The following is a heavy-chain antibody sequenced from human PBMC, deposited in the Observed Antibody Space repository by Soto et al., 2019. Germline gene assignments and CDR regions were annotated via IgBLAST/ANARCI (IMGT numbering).Heavy chain of an antibody. CDR3: ARDGGRAAAGTGY. CDR2: IIPILGIA. V-gene: IGHV1-69*08. J-gene: IGHJ4*02. CDR1: GGTFSSYT. D-gene: IGHD6-13*01. Sequence: QVQLVQSGAEVKKPGSSVKVSCKASGGTFSSYTISWVRQAPGQGLEWMGRIIPILGIANYAQKFQGRVTXSXDXXTSTAYMELSSLRCEDTAVYYCARDGGRAAAGTGYWGQGTLVTVSS.